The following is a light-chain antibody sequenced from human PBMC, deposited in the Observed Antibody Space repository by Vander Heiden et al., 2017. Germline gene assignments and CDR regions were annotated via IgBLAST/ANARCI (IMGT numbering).Light chain of an antibody. Sequence: QSALTQPRSVSVSPGQSVTISCPGTSSDVGGYNYVSWYQQHPGKAPKLMIYDVSKRPSGVPDRFSGSKSGNTASLTISGLQAEDEADYYCCSYAGSYTVVFGGGTKLTVL. V-gene: IGLV2-11*01. CDR3: CSYAGSYTVV. CDR1: SSDVGGYNY. J-gene: IGLJ2*01. CDR2: DVS.